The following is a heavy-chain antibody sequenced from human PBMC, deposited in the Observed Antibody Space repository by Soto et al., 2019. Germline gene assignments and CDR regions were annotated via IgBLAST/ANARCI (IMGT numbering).Heavy chain of an antibody. D-gene: IGHD2-2*01. Sequence: GASVKVSCKASGGTFSSYTISWVRQAPGQGLEWMGRIIPILGIANYAQKFQGRVTITADKSTSTAYRELSSLRSEDTAVYYCARLYCSSTSCYDAFDIWGQGTMVTVSS. CDR2: IIPILGIA. CDR3: ARLYCSSTSCYDAFDI. CDR1: GGTFSSYT. V-gene: IGHV1-69*02. J-gene: IGHJ3*02.